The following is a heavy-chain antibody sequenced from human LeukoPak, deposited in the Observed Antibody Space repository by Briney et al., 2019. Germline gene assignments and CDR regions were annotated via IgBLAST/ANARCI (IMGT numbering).Heavy chain of an antibody. CDR1: GFTFSSYW. J-gene: IGHJ4*02. D-gene: IGHD3-10*01. V-gene: IGHV3-74*01. CDR3: ARDRGPRTGFMVREAYDY. CDR2: INTDGSIT. Sequence: QSGGSLRLSCAASGFTFSSYWMNWVRQAPGKGLVWVSRINTDGSITNYADSVKGRFSISRDNAKNTLYLQMSSLRAEDTAVYYCARDRGPRTGFMVREAYDYWGQGTLVTVSS.